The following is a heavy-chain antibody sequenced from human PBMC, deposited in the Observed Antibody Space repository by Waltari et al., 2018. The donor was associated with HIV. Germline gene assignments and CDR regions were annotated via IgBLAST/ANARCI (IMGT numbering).Heavy chain of an antibody. J-gene: IGHJ4*02. Sequence: EVQVVESGGGLVQPGGSLRLSCAASGFTFSNYALSWVRQAPGKGLEWVAAISGSGGSTHYADSVKGRFTISRDSSKNTLDLQMNSLRAEDTAVYFCAKDLYCSGGNCYSRVLDSWGQGTLVTVSS. CDR1: GFTFSNYA. CDR2: ISGSGGST. V-gene: IGHV3-23*04. CDR3: AKDLYCSGGNCYSRVLDS. D-gene: IGHD2-15*01.